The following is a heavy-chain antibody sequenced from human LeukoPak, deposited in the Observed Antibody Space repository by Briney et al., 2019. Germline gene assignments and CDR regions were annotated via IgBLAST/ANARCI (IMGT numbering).Heavy chain of an antibody. J-gene: IGHJ3*02. D-gene: IGHD2-15*01. CDR1: GYIFTAYY. CDR2: INPNSGGT. CDR3: ARDLSGGALGAFDI. Sequence: ASVKVSCKASGYIFTAYYIHWLRQAPGQGLEWTGWINPNSGGTSFALNFQGRVTLTRDTSISTAYMELSRLRSDDTAVYYCARDLSGGALGAFDIWGQGTMVTVSS. V-gene: IGHV1-2*02.